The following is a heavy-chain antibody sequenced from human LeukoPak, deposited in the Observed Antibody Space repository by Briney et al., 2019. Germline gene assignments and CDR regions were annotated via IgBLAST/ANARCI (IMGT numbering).Heavy chain of an antibody. J-gene: IGHJ5*02. Sequence: GESLKISCKGSGYSFSSYWIGWVGQMPGKGLEWMGVIYSGDSDTRYSPSFQGRVTISADKSISTAYLQWSSLKASDTAMYYCARQRFTMRAYAGNWFDPWGQGTLVTVSS. D-gene: IGHD3-10*01. CDR3: ARQRFTMRAYAGNWFDP. CDR1: GYSFSSYW. CDR2: IYSGDSDT. V-gene: IGHV5-51*01.